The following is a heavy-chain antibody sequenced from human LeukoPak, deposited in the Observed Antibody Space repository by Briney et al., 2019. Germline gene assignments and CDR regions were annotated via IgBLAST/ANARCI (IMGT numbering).Heavy chain of an antibody. CDR1: GGSFSVYY. CDR2: INHSGCT. Sequence: SDTLSLTCAVYGGSFSVYYWSWIRHPPGKGLEWIGEINHSGCTNYNASLKSRVTISIDTSKMQFSLKLSSVTAADTAVYYCARGGAVAGRCRFPLWYRGTGTLVT. V-gene: IGHV4-34*01. D-gene: IGHD6-19*01. CDR3: ARGGAVAGRCRFPLWY. J-gene: IGHJ4*02.